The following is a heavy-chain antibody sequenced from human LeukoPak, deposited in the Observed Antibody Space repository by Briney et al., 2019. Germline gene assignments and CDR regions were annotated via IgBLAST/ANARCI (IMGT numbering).Heavy chain of an antibody. Sequence: SGTLSLTCTVSGGSISGYYWSWIRQPPGKGLEWIGYIYYSGSTNYNPSLKSRVTISVDTSKNQFSLKLSSVTAADTAVYYCARVGYDFWSGYDAFDIWGQGTMVTVSS. CDR3: ARVGYDFWSGYDAFDI. CDR1: GGSISGYY. J-gene: IGHJ3*02. CDR2: IYYSGST. D-gene: IGHD3-3*01. V-gene: IGHV4-59*01.